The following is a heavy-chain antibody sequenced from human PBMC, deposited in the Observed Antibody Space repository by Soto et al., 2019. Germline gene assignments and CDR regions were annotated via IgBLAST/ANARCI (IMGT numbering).Heavy chain of an antibody. Sequence: EVQLLESGGGLVQPGGSLRLSCAASGFTFSSYAMSWVRQAPGKGLEWVSAISGSGGSTYYADSVKGRFTISRDNSKNTLYLQMNSLRAEDTAVYYCAKDLYSGSYPLFACDIWGQGTMVTVSS. CDR1: GFTFSSYA. D-gene: IGHD1-26*01. CDR3: AKDLYSGSYPLFACDI. V-gene: IGHV3-23*01. CDR2: ISGSGGST. J-gene: IGHJ3*02.